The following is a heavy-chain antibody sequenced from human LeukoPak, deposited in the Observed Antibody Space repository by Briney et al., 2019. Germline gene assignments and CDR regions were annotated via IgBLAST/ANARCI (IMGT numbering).Heavy chain of an antibody. D-gene: IGHD4-17*01. CDR1: GFTFSSYA. CDR3: AKGPHDYGDYFDY. V-gene: IGHV3-23*01. J-gene: IGHJ4*02. Sequence: GGSLRLSCAASGFTFSSYAMNWVRQAPGKGLEWVSVISGGGSSTYYADSVKGRFTISRDNSKNTLYLQMNSLRADDTAVYYCAKGPHDYGDYFDYWGQGTLVTVPS. CDR2: ISGGGSST.